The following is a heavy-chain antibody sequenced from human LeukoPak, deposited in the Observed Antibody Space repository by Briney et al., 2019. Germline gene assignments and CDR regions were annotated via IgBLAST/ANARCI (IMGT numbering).Heavy chain of an antibody. Sequence: ASVKVSCKASGYTFTSYDINWVRQATGQGLEWMGGIIPIFGTANYAQKFQGRVTITADESTSTAYMELSSLRSEDTAVYYCARGIESSPYFDYWGQGTLVTVSS. CDR2: IIPIFGTA. J-gene: IGHJ4*02. CDR3: ARGIESSPYFDY. V-gene: IGHV1-69*13. D-gene: IGHD3-3*02. CDR1: GYTFTSYD.